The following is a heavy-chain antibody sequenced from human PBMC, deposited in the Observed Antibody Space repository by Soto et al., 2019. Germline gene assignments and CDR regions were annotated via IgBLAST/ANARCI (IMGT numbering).Heavy chain of an antibody. CDR1: APTFVKYG. V-gene: IGHV3-30*18. CDR2: ISYGGSHK. J-gene: IGHJ4*02. D-gene: IGHD7-27*01. Sequence: GRSLSPACIVSAPTFVKYGIRWVRHAPGEVLEWVAGISYGGSHKYYAGYVKGRFTISRDDSKNTVYLQMNSLKTDDTAVYYCAKEMFPRTVLDSSSHWGDFWGRGSPVTVSS. CDR3: AKEMFPRTVLDSSSHWGDF.